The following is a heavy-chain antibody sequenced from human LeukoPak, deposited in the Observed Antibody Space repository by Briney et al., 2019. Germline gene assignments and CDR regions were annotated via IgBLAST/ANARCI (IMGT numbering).Heavy chain of an antibody. CDR3: ARGPRFGELLWHWFDP. J-gene: IGHJ5*02. CDR1: GGSISSSNW. V-gene: IGHV4-4*02. CDR2: IYHSGST. D-gene: IGHD3-10*01. Sequence: SETLSLTCAVSGGSISSSNWWSWVRQPPGKGLEWIGEIYHSGSTNYNPSLKSRVTISVDKSKNQFSLKLSSVTAADTAVYYCARGPRFGELLWHWFDPWGQGTLVTVSS.